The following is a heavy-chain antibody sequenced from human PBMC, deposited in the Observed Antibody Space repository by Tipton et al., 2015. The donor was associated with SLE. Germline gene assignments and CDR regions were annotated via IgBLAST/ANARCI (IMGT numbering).Heavy chain of an antibody. Sequence: LRLSCTVSGGSISSSSYYWGWIRQPPGKGLEWIGSIYYSGSTYYNPSLKSRLTISVDTSKNQFSLKLNSVTAADTAVYYCARDLASYYGVDVWGQGTTVTVSS. CDR1: GGSISSSSYY. V-gene: IGHV4-39*07. CDR3: ARDLASYYGVDV. D-gene: IGHD3-3*02. CDR2: IYYSGST. J-gene: IGHJ6*02.